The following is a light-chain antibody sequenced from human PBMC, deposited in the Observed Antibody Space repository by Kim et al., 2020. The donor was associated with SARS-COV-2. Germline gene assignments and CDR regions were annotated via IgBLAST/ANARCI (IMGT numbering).Light chain of an antibody. CDR1: QTVNSNY. CDR3: QQYDNSPPWT. J-gene: IGKJ1*01. CDR2: DAS. V-gene: IGKV3-20*01. Sequence: ESVLTQSPGTLSLSPGERATLSCRASQTVNSNYLAWYQQRPGQAPRLLIYDASSRATDIPDRFSGSGSGTDFTLTISRLEPEDFAVYYCQQYDNSPPWTFGQGTKLEI.